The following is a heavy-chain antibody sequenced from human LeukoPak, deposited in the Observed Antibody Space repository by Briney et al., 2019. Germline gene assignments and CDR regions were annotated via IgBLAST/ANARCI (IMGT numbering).Heavy chain of an antibody. CDR2: FDPEDGET. D-gene: IGHD2-15*01. CDR3: ASLSVVAATRLPGWAEYYFDY. Sequence: ASVKVSCKVSGYTLTELSMHWVRQAPGKGLEWMGGFDPEDGETIYAQKFQGRVTLTEDTSTDTAYMELSSLRSEDTAVYYCASLSVVAATRLPGWAEYYFDYWGQGTLVTVSS. CDR1: GYTLTELS. J-gene: IGHJ4*02. V-gene: IGHV1-24*01.